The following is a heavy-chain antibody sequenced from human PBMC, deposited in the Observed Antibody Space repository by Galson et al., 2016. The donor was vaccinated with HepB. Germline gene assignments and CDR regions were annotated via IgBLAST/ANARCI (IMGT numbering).Heavy chain of an antibody. V-gene: IGHV3-7*01. D-gene: IGHD2-2*01. CDR3: ARPATSTRCYNCFDY. CDR1: GFTFPNYW. Sequence: SLRLSCAMSGFTFPNYWVTWVRQAPGKGLEWVANIGQDGNERDYVDSVKGRFVISRDNAQDLLFLQMNSLRVEDTATYYCARPATSTRCYNCFDYWGQGTLVTVSS. J-gene: IGHJ4*02. CDR2: IGQDGNER.